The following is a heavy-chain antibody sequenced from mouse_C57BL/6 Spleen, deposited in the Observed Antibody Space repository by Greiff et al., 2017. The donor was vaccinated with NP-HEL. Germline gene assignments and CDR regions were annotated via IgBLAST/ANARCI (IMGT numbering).Heavy chain of an antibody. CDR3: ARWLLPYAMDY. V-gene: IGHV1-82*01. Sequence: VQLQQSGPELVKPGASVKISCKASGYAFSSSWMNWVKQRPGKGLEWIGRIYPGDGDTNYNGKFKGKATLTADKSSSTAYMQLSSLTSEDSAVYFGARWLLPYAMDYWGQGTSVTVSS. CDR2: IYPGDGDT. CDR1: GYAFSSSW. D-gene: IGHD2-3*01. J-gene: IGHJ4*01.